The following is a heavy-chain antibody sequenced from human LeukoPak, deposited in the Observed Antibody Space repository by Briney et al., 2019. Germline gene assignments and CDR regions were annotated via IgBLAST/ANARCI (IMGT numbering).Heavy chain of an antibody. Sequence: GASVKVSCKASGYTFTEYYINWVRQAPGQGLEWMGWINPNSGGTNYAQKFQGRVTMTRDTSISTAYMVLSGLRSDDTAVYYCARDASTVTTPYFDSWDQGTLVTVSS. CDR3: ARDASTVTTPYFDS. V-gene: IGHV1-2*02. D-gene: IGHD4-17*01. CDR2: INPNSGGT. CDR1: GYTFTEYY. J-gene: IGHJ4*02.